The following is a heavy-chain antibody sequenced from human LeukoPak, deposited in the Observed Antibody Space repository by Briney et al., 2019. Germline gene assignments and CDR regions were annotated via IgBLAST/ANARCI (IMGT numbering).Heavy chain of an antibody. CDR3: ARERRIDYGIWFDP. CDR2: IYYSGST. D-gene: IGHD4-17*01. Sequence: SETLSLTCTVSGGSISSSSYYSGWIRQPPGKGLEWLGSIYYSGSTYYNPSLKSRVTISVDTSRNQFSLKLSSVTAADTAVYYCARERRIDYGIWFDPWGQGTLVTASS. CDR1: GGSISSSSYY. J-gene: IGHJ5*02. V-gene: IGHV4-39*07.